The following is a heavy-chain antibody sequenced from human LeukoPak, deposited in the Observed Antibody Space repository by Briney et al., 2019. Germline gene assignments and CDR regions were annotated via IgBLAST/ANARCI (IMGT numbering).Heavy chain of an antibody. Sequence: GGSLRLSCAASGLTFSGSAMHWVRQASGKGLEWVGRIRSKANSYATAYAASVKGRFTISRDDSKNTAYLQMNSLKTEDTAVYYCTTLVGATPLFDYWGQGTLVTVSS. D-gene: IGHD1-26*01. CDR1: GLTFSGSA. J-gene: IGHJ4*02. CDR2: IRSKANSYAT. V-gene: IGHV3-73*01. CDR3: TTLVGATPLFDY.